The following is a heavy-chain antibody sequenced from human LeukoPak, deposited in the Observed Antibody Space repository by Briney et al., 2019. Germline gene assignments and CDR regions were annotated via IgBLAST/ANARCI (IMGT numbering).Heavy chain of an antibody. CDR3: AGDKETTGNGRPNWFDP. V-gene: IGHV4-38-2*01. D-gene: IGHD1-1*01. CDR2: IFQRGYS. CDR1: GYSISSGYY. Sequence: SETLSLTCAVSGYSISSGYYWGWIRQPPGKGLQWIGSIFQRGYSYYNPSLKSRVTISVDTSRNQFSPKLSSVTAADTAVYYCAGDKETTGNGRPNWFDPWGQGTLVTVSS. J-gene: IGHJ5*02.